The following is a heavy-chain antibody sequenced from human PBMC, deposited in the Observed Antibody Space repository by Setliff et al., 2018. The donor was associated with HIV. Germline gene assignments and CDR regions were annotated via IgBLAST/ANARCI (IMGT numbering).Heavy chain of an antibody. CDR1: GLIFGEYA. CDR3: ARWTFLDYGVSSGDAFDF. Sequence: GESLKISCEASGLIFGEYAVSWVRQAPGKGLEWVSGISSGGSTYYADSVKGRFTISRDSSRNTLYIQMNSLRVEDTAVYYCARWTFLDYGVSSGDAFDFWGQGTMVTVSS. J-gene: IGHJ3*01. V-gene: IGHV3-53*01. D-gene: IGHD4-17*01. CDR2: ISSGGST.